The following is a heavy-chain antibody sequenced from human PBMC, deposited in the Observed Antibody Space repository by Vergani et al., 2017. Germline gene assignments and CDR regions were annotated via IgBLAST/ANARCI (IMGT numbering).Heavy chain of an antibody. CDR1: GGSFSSTNDY. CDR3: AGRHFYDSTDQYSFFDY. V-gene: IGHV4-39*01. Sequence: QLQLQASGPGLVKPSETLSLTCTVSGGSFSSTNDYWGWIRQSPGKGLEWIGTIYYSVSAYYNPSLRSRVTISVDRSKNQLSLKLSSVTAADTAVYYCAGRHFYDSTDQYSFFDYWGQGALVTVSS. J-gene: IGHJ4*02. D-gene: IGHD3-22*01. CDR2: IYYSVSA.